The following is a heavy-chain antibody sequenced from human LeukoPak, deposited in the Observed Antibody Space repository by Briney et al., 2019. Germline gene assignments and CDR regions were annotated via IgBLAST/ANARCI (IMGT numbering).Heavy chain of an antibody. J-gene: IGHJ4*02. D-gene: IGHD6-19*01. V-gene: IGHV4-34*01. CDR2: INHSGTT. Sequence: PSETLSLTCAVYGGSFSGYFWSWIRQPPGKGLEWIGEINHSGTTNYNPSLKSRVTISVDTSKNQFSLKLSSVTAADTAVYYCARYSSGWYGFDYWGQGTLVTVSS. CDR1: GGSFSGYF. CDR3: ARYSSGWYGFDY.